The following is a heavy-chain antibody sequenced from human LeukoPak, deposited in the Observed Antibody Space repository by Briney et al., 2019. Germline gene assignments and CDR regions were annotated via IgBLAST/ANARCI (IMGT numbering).Heavy chain of an antibody. J-gene: IGHJ3*02. CDR3: ARFNVYSDAFDI. CDR2: IYYSGST. CDR1: GGSISSYY. D-gene: IGHD2-8*01. V-gene: IGHV4-59*08. Sequence: SETLSLTCTVSGGSISSYYWSWIRQPPGKGLEWIGYIYYSGSTNYNPSLKSRVTMSVDTSKNQFSLKLSSVTAADTAVYYCARFNVYSDAFDIWGQGTMVNVSS.